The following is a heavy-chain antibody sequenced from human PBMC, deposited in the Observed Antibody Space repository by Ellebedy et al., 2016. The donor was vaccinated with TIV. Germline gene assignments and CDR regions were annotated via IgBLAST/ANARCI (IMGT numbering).Heavy chain of an antibody. J-gene: IGHJ6*02. Sequence: SETLSLXXTVSGGSISSSSYYWGWIRQPPGKGLEWIGSIYYSGSTYYNPSLKSRVTISVDTSKNQFSLKLSSVTAADTAVYYCARQKYYYDSSGYSNYYYYGMDVWGQGTTVTVSS. CDR3: ARQKYYYDSSGYSNYYYYGMDV. D-gene: IGHD3-22*01. CDR2: IYYSGST. CDR1: GGSISSSSYY. V-gene: IGHV4-39*01.